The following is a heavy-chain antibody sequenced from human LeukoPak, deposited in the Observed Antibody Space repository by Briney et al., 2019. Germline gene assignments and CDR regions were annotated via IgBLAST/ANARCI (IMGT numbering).Heavy chain of an antibody. D-gene: IGHD4-23*01. CDR3: ARVLGGNLENDAFVI. J-gene: IGHJ3*02. V-gene: IGHV1-18*01. Sequence: ASVKVSCKASGYTFTSYGISWVRQAPRQGLEWMGWISAYNGNTNYAQKLQGRVTMTTDTSTSTAYMELRSLRSDDTAVYYCARVLGGNLENDAFVIWGQGTMVTVSS. CDR1: GYTFTSYG. CDR2: ISAYNGNT.